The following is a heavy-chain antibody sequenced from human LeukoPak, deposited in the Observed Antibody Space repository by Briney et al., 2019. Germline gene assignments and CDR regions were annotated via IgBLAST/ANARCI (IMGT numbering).Heavy chain of an antibody. D-gene: IGHD6-19*01. CDR2: INPNSGGT. CDR3: ARDLRGGGWLVQFLDY. J-gene: IGHJ4*02. CDR1: GYTFTGYY. Sequence: ASVKVSCKASGYTFTGYYMHWVRQAPGQGLEWMGWINPNSGGTNYAQKFQGRVTITRDTSISTAYMELSRLRSDDTAVYYCARDLRGGGWLVQFLDYWGQGTLVTVCS. V-gene: IGHV1-2*02.